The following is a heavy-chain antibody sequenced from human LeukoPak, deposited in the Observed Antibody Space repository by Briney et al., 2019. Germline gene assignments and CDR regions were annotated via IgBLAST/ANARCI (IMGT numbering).Heavy chain of an antibody. Sequence: ASVKVSCKASGYTFTGYYMHWVRQTPGQGLEWMGWMNPNSGNTGYAQKFQGRVTMTRNTSISTVYMELSSLRSEDTAVYYCARGPPYLGWGQGTLVTVSS. D-gene: IGHD3-16*01. V-gene: IGHV1-8*02. CDR3: ARGPPYLG. J-gene: IGHJ4*02. CDR1: GYTFTGYY. CDR2: MNPNSGNT.